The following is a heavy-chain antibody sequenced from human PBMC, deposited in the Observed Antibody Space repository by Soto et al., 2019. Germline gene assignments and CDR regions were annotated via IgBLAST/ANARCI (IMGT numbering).Heavy chain of an antibody. Sequence: PSETLSLTCAVSGDSIISTNWWHWVRQSPDKGLEWIGEIHHGGNINYNPSLKSRVTISMDKSKNQFSLKLNSVTAADTAVYYCARVRKYCSRTNCHQDPWGQGNLVTVSS. CDR1: GDSIISTNW. V-gene: IGHV4-4*02. CDR3: ARVRKYCSRTNCHQDP. D-gene: IGHD2-2*01. CDR2: IHHGGNI. J-gene: IGHJ5*02.